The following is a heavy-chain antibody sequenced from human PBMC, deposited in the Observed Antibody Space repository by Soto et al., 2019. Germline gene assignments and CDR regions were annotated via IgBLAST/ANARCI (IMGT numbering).Heavy chain of an antibody. CDR2: IYYSGST. J-gene: IGHJ3*02. V-gene: IGHV4-39*01. Sequence: SETLSLTCTVSGGSISSSSYYWGWIRQPPGKGLEWIGSIYYSGSTYYNPSLKSRVTISVDTSKNQFSLKLSSVTAADTAVYYCATSGMELSDAFDIWGQGTMVTVSS. D-gene: IGHD1-7*01. CDR3: ATSGMELSDAFDI. CDR1: GGSISSSSYY.